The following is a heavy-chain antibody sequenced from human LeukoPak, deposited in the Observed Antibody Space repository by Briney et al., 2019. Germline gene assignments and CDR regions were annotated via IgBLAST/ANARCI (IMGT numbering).Heavy chain of an antibody. CDR2: INTNTGNP. V-gene: IGHV7-4-1*02. J-gene: IGHJ4*02. CDR1: GYTFTSYA. CDR3: ARDTYCSGGRCYSRVGY. D-gene: IGHD2-15*01. Sequence: GASVNVSCKASGYTFTSYAMNWVRQAPGQGLEWMGWINTNTGNPTYAQGFTERFVFSWDTSVNTAYLQINSLKPEDTAVYFCARDTYCSGGRCYSRVGYWGQGTVVTVSS.